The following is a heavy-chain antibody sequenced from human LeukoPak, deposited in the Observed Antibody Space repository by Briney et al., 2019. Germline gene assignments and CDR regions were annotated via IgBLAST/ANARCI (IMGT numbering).Heavy chain of an antibody. CDR2: ISGSGGST. CDR1: GFSFNIYA. V-gene: IGHV3-23*01. CDR3: AKDRAGITVAGDNGIDY. Sequence: GGSLRLSCAASGFSFNIYAMSWVHQAPGKGLEWVSAISGSGGSTYYADSVKGRFTISRDNSKNTLYLQMNSLRAEDTAVYYCAKDRAGITVAGDNGIDYWGQGTLVTVSS. J-gene: IGHJ4*02. D-gene: IGHD6-19*01.